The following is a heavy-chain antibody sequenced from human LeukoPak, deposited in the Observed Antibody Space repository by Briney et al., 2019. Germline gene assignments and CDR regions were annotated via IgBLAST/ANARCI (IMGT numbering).Heavy chain of an antibody. D-gene: IGHD4-23*01. CDR3: ASLGYPQLRERNSGSYAFDI. V-gene: IGHV1-69*13. CDR1: GGTFSSYA. CDR2: IIPIFGTA. J-gene: IGHJ3*02. Sequence: SVKVSCKASGGTFSSYAISWVRQAPGQGLEWMGGIIPIFGTANYAQKFQGRVTITADESTSTAYMELSSLRSEDTAVYYCASLGYPQLRERNSGSYAFDIWGQGTMVTVSS.